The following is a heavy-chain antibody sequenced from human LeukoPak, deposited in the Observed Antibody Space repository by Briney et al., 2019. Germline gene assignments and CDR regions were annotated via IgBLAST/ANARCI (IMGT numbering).Heavy chain of an antibody. J-gene: IGHJ5*02. V-gene: IGHV1-8*01. D-gene: IGHD4-17*01. CDR3: ARWRTTGGFDP. Sequence: ASVKVSYKASGYTFNSYDINWVRQATGQGLKRMGWMNPNSGNTGYAQKFQGRVTMTRNTSISTAYMELSSLRSEDTAVYYCARWRTTGGFDPWGQGTLVTVSS. CDR2: MNPNSGNT. CDR1: GYTFNSYD.